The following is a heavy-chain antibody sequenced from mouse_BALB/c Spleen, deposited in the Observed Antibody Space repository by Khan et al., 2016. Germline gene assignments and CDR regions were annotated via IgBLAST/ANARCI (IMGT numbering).Heavy chain of an antibody. CDR2: IAPGSGST. D-gene: IGHD1-2*01. J-gene: IGHJ2*01. V-gene: IGHV1S41*01. CDR1: GYTFTSYW. Sequence: DLVKPGASVKLSCKASGYTFTSYWINWIKQRPGQGLEWIGRIAPGSGSTYYNEMFKGKATLTVDTSSSTAYIQLSSLSSEDSAVXFSARSVCGYGVYWGHGTTLTVAS. CDR3: ARSVCGYGVY.